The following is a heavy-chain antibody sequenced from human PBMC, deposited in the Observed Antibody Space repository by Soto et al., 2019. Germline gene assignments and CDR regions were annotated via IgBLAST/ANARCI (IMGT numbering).Heavy chain of an antibody. CDR1: GYSFTAYF. J-gene: IGHJ4*02. CDR2: INPTSGVT. V-gene: IGHV1-2*02. CDR3: ARDWGQNSGYL. D-gene: IGHD5-12*01. Sequence: ASVKVSCKASGYSFTAYFMHWVRQAPGQGLEWMGWINPTSGVTKSAPKFQGRVTMTRDRFVNTMYMEVNWLRSDDTAVYYCARDWGQNSGYLWGQGTPVTVYS.